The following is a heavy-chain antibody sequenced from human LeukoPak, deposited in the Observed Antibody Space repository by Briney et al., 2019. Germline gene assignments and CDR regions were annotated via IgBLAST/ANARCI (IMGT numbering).Heavy chain of an antibody. CDR1: GFTFNTYG. Sequence: GGTLRLSCAASGFTFNTYGMSWVRQAPGKGLEWVSGISGSGGATYYADSVKGRFTISRDDPHNTLYLQMNSLRAEDTALYYCAKNPLRAAPGFFDYWGRGTLVTVSS. CDR2: ISGSGGAT. V-gene: IGHV3-23*01. D-gene: IGHD6-13*01. CDR3: AKNPLRAAPGFFDY. J-gene: IGHJ4*02.